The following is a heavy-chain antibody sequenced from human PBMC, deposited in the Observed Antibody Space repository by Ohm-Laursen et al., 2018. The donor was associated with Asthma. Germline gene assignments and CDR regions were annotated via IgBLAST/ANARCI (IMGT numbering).Heavy chain of an antibody. CDR3: ARGSFDEYGDYPYDS. Sequence: GSLRLSCTASGFSFENYNMNWVRQAPGKGLEWISYISSSSDTVYYADSVKGRFTISRDNAKNSLYLQMDSLRDEDTAVYYCARGSFDEYGDYPYDSWGQGTLVTVSS. CDR2: ISSSSDTV. J-gene: IGHJ4*02. D-gene: IGHD4-17*01. V-gene: IGHV3-48*02. CDR1: GFSFENYN.